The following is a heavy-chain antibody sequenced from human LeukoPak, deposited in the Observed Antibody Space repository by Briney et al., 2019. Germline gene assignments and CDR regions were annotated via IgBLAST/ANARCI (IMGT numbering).Heavy chain of an antibody. J-gene: IGHJ5*02. V-gene: IGHV1-2*02. CDR2: INPNNGGT. D-gene: IGHD3/OR15-3a*01. CDR1: GYTFTGYY. Sequence: ASVKVSCKASGYTFTGYYIHWVRQAPGQGLELMGWINPNNGGTNYAQKFQGRVTMTRDTSISTAYVELSRLRSEDTAVYYCARGAGWSGRWFDPWGQGTLVTVSS. CDR3: ARGAGWSGRWFDP.